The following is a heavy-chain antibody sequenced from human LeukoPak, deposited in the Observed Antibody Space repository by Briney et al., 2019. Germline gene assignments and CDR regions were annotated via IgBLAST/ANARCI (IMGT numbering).Heavy chain of an antibody. CDR3: ARGPAPLGVVVPAAFYLDY. CDR1: GGSFSGYY. Sequence: SETLSLTCAVYGGSFSGYYWSWIRQPPGKGLEWIGEINHSGSTNYNPSLKSRVTISVDTSKNQFSLKLSSVTAADTAVYYCARGPAPLGVVVPAAFYLDYWGQGTLVTVPS. J-gene: IGHJ4*02. D-gene: IGHD2-2*01. CDR2: INHSGST. V-gene: IGHV4-34*01.